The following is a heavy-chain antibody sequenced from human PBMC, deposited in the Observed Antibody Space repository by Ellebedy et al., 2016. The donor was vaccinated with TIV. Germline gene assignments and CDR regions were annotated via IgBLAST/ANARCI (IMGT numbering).Heavy chain of an antibody. J-gene: IGHJ5*02. V-gene: IGHV1-2*02. CDR1: GYTFTAYH. CDR2: INPNSGAT. CDR3: ARDPCSSTSCPWSDP. D-gene: IGHD2-2*01. Sequence: ASVKVSCKTSGYTFTAYHMHWVRQAPGQGLEWMGWINPNSGATNYAQKFQGRVTMTRDTSISTAYMELSRLRSDDTAVYYCARDPCSSTSCPWSDPWGQGTLVTVSS.